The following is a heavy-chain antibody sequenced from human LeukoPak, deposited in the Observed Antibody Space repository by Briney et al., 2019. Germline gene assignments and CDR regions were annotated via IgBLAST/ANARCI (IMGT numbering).Heavy chain of an antibody. Sequence: SQTLSLTCTVSCGSISSGDYYWSWIRQPPGKGLEWIGYIYYSGSTYYNPSLKSRVTISVDTSKNQFSLKLSSVTAADTAVYYCARAFIVRYGDAEFDYWGQGTLVTVSS. CDR2: IYYSGST. V-gene: IGHV4-30-4*08. CDR1: CGSISSGDYY. J-gene: IGHJ4*02. D-gene: IGHD4-17*01. CDR3: ARAFIVRYGDAEFDY.